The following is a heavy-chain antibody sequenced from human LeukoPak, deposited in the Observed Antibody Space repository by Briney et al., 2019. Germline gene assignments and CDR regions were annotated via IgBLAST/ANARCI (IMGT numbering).Heavy chain of an antibody. CDR2: MNPNSGNT. Sequence: GASVKVSCKASGYTFTSYDINWVRQATGQGLEWMGWMNPNSGNTGYAQKFQGRVTITWNTSISTAYMELSSLRSEDTAVYYCARGGRWSGYSAYYFDYWGQGTLVTVSS. V-gene: IGHV1-8*03. CDR3: ARGGRWSGYSAYYFDY. CDR1: GYTFTSYD. D-gene: IGHD3-3*01. J-gene: IGHJ4*02.